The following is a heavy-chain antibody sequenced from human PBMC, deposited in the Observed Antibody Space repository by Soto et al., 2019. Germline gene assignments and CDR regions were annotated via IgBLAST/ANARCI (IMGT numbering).Heavy chain of an antibody. V-gene: IGHV3-23*01. D-gene: IGHD3-3*01. J-gene: IGHJ6*02. CDR2: ISAVGGST. Sequence: GGSLRLSCAASGFTFSSYAMSWVRQAPGKGLEWVSAISAVGGSTYYADSVKGRFTISRDNSKNTLYLQMNSLRAEDTAVYYCATPPMPYDRLDVWGQGTTVTVSS. CDR1: GFTFSSYA. CDR3: ATPPMPYDRLDV.